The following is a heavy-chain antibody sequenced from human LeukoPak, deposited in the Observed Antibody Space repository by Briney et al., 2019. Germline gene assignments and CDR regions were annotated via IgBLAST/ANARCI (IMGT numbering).Heavy chain of an antibody. CDR3: TRFAGVVPAAMATVTTQPFDY. CDR1: GFTFGDYA. D-gene: IGHD2-2*01. Sequence: GGSLRLSCTASGFTFGDYAMSWFRQAPGKRLEWVGFIRSKAYGGTTEYAASVKGRFTISRDHPKSIDYLQMNSLKTEDTAVYYCTRFAGVVPAAMATVTTQPFDYWGQGTLVTVSS. CDR2: IRSKAYGGTT. V-gene: IGHV3-49*03. J-gene: IGHJ4*02.